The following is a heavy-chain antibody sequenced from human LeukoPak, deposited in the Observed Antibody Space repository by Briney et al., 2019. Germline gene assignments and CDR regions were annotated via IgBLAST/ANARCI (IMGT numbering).Heavy chain of an antibody. Sequence: SETLSLTCTVSGGSISSYYWSWIRQPAGKGLEWIGRIFHSANANYSPSLKSRVTMSVDTSKNQFSLNLSSVTAADTAVYYCALLTTVTSYYFDYWGQGTLVTVSS. V-gene: IGHV4-4*07. D-gene: IGHD4-17*01. CDR3: ALLTTVTSYYFDY. CDR1: GGSISSYY. J-gene: IGHJ4*02. CDR2: IFHSANA.